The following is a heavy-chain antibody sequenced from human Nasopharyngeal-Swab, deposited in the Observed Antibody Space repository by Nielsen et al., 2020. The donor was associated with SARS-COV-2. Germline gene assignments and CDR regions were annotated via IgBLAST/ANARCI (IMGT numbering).Heavy chain of an antibody. D-gene: IGHD2-2*01. V-gene: IGHV4-34*01. CDR3: ARGSPPGVVPAALGVIFYYYYYMDV. CDR2: INHSGRT. CDR1: GGSFSGYY. Sequence: SETLSLTCAVYGGSFSGYYWSWIRQPPGKGLEWIGEINHSGRTNYNPSLKSRVTISVDTSKNQFSLKLSSVTAADTAVYYCARGSPPGVVPAALGVIFYYYYYMDVWGKGTTVTVSS. J-gene: IGHJ6*03.